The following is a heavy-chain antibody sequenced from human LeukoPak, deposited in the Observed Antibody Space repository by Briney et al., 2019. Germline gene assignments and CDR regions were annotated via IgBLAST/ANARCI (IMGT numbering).Heavy chain of an antibody. D-gene: IGHD2-21*01. CDR1: GGSISSGSYY. CDR3: ARGVYCGGDCHTPAEYFQH. CDR2: IYTSGST. J-gene: IGHJ1*01. Sequence: SETLSLTCTVSGGSISSGSYYWSWIRQPAGKGLEWIGRIYTSGSTNYNPSLKSRVTISVDTSKNQFSLKLSSVTAADTAVYYCARGVYCGGDCHTPAEYFQHWGQGTLVTVSS. V-gene: IGHV4-61*02.